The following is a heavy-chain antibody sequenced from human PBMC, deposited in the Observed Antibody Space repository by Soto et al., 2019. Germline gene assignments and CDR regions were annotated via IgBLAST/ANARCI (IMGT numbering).Heavy chain of an antibody. D-gene: IGHD3-22*01. Sequence: HPGGSLRLSCAASGFIFSSFAMHWVRQAPGKGLEWVALISYSGDNEYYADSVKGRFTISRDNSMNTLYLQMNSLRAEDTAVYYCARDRGYDSSGYYFMWGQGTLVTVSS. CDR2: ISYSGDNE. CDR3: ARDRGYDSSGYYFM. J-gene: IGHJ4*02. V-gene: IGHV3-30-3*01. CDR1: GFIFSSFA.